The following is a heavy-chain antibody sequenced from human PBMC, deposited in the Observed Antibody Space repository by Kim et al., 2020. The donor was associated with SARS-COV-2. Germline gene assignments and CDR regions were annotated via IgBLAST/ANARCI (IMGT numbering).Heavy chain of an antibody. CDR2: IYYSGST. J-gene: IGHJ4*03. V-gene: IGHV4-39*07. CDR1: GGSISSSSYY. CDR3: SRRGRVSSGGYYYNLATGYF. D-gene: IGHD1-26*01. Sequence: SETLSLTCTVSGGSISSSSYYWGWIRQPPGKGLEWFGSIYYSGSTYYNPSLKSRVTISVDTSKNQFSLKLSSVTAADTAVYYCSRRGRVSSGGYYYNLATGYF.